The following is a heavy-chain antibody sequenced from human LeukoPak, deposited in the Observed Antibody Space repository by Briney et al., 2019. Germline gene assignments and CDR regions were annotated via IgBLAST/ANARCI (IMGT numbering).Heavy chain of an antibody. CDR2: IYYSRST. Sequence: SETLSLACTVSGGSISSYYWSWIRQPPGKGLKWIGYIYYSRSTNYNPSLKSRVTISVDTSKNQFSLRLNPVTAADTAVYYCAREGTMVRGLAFDIWGQGTMVTVSS. CDR3: AREGTMVRGLAFDI. CDR1: GGSISSYY. V-gene: IGHV4-59*01. J-gene: IGHJ3*02. D-gene: IGHD3-10*01.